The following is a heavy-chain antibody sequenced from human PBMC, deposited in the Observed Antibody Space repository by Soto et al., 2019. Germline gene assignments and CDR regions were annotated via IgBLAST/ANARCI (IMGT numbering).Heavy chain of an antibody. CDR3: ASGSCPGPGSTSCYAPWFDP. Sequence: SETLSLTCTVSGGSISSSSYYWGWIRQPPGKGLEWIGSIYYSGSTYYNPSLKSRVTISVDTSKNQFSLKLSSVTAADTAVYYCASGSCPGPGSTSCYAPWFDPWGQGTLVTVSS. CDR2: IYYSGST. D-gene: IGHD2-2*01. CDR1: GGSISSSSYY. J-gene: IGHJ5*02. V-gene: IGHV4-39*01.